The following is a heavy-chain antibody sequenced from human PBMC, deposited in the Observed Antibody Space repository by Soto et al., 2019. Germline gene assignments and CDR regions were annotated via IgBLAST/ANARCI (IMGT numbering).Heavy chain of an antibody. D-gene: IGHD2-2*01. Sequence: SVKVSCKASGGTFSSYAISWVRQAPGQGLEWMGGIIPIFGTANYAQKFQGRVTITADESTSTAYMELSSLRSEDTAVYYCARDSFQGYCSSTSCPPGYYMDVWGKGTTVTVSS. J-gene: IGHJ6*03. V-gene: IGHV1-69*13. CDR3: ARDSFQGYCSSTSCPPGYYMDV. CDR1: GGTFSSYA. CDR2: IIPIFGTA.